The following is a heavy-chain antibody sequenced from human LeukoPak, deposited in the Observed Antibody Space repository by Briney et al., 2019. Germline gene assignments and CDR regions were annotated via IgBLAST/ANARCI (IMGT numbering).Heavy chain of an antibody. Sequence: ASVKVSCKASGYTFTSYAMNWVRQAPGQGLEWMGWINTSTGNPTYAQGFTGRFVFSLDTSVSTAYLQISSLKAEDTAVYYCARDRGYCSSTSCYTYAFDIWGQGTMVTVSS. CDR3: ARDRGYCSSTSCYTYAFDI. V-gene: IGHV7-4-1*02. CDR1: GYTFTSYA. CDR2: INTSTGNP. D-gene: IGHD2-2*02. J-gene: IGHJ3*02.